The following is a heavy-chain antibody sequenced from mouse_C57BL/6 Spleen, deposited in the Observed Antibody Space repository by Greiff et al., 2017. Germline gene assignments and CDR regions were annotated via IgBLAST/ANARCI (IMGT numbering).Heavy chain of an antibody. V-gene: IGHV1-82*01. Sequence: VQGVESGPELVKPGASVKISCKASGYAFSSSWMNWVKQRPGKGLEWIGRIYPGDGDTNYNGKFKGKATLTADKSSSTAYMQLSSLTSEDSAVYFCASDSSGRVYAMDDWGKGTSVTVSS. J-gene: IGHJ4*01. CDR3: ASDSSGRVYAMDD. CDR2: IYPGDGDT. D-gene: IGHD3-2*02. CDR1: GYAFSSSW.